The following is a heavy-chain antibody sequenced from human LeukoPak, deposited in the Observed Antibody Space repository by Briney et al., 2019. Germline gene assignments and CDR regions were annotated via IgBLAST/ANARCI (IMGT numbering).Heavy chain of an antibody. D-gene: IGHD3-22*01. V-gene: IGHV1-69*13. Sequence: ASVKVSCKASGGTFSSYAISWVRQAPGQGLEWMGGIIPIFGTANYAQKFQGRVTITADESTSTAYMELSSLRSEDTAVYYCAPGIFYYDSSGYSLTPGGYWGQGTLVTVSS. CDR2: IIPIFGTA. CDR1: GGTFSSYA. J-gene: IGHJ4*02. CDR3: APGIFYYDSSGYSLTPGGY.